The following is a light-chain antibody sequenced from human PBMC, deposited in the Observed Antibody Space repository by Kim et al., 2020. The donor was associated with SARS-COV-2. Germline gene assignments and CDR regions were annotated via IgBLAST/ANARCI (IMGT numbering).Light chain of an antibody. J-gene: IGLJ2*01. CDR2: EVS. CDR3: CSYAGSSTLYVV. CDR1: SSDVVSYNL. Sequence: SITISCTGTSSDVVSYNLVSWYQQHPGKAPKLMIYEVSKRPSGVSNRFSGSKSGNTASLTISGLQAEDEADYYCCSYAGSSTLYVVFGGGTQLTVL. V-gene: IGLV2-23*02.